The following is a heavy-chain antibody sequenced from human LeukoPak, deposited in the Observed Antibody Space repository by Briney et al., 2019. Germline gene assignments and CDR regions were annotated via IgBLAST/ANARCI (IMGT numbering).Heavy chain of an antibody. CDR2: ISYDGSNK. CDR3: ARDTNDFWSGYYAGPGDY. D-gene: IGHD3-3*01. CDR1: GFTFSSYA. J-gene: IGHJ4*02. V-gene: IGHV3-30-3*01. Sequence: GGSLRLSCAASGFTFSSYAMHWVRQAPGKGLEWVAVISYDGSNKYYADSVKGRFTISRDNSKNTLYLQMNSLRAEDTAVYYCARDTNDFWSGYYAGPGDYWGQGTLVTVSS.